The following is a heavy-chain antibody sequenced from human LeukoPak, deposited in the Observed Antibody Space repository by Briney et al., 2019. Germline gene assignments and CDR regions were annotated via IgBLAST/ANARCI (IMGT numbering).Heavy chain of an antibody. CDR3: ATRDDYVWGSYRPLDY. Sequence: GGSLRLSCAASGFTFSSYSMNWVRQAPGKGLEWVSYISSRSSTIYYADSVKGRVTISRDNAKNSLYLQMNSLRAEDTAVYYCATRDDYVWGSYRPLDYWGQGTLVTVSS. D-gene: IGHD3-16*02. CDR1: GFTFSSYS. CDR2: ISSRSSTI. J-gene: IGHJ4*02. V-gene: IGHV3-48*04.